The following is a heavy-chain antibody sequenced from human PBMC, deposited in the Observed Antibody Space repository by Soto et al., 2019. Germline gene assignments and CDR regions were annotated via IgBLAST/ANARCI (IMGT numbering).Heavy chain of an antibody. CDR1: GYTFTSYG. J-gene: IGHJ4*02. V-gene: IGHV1-18*01. D-gene: IGHD1-1*01. Sequence: QVHLVQSGAEVKKPGASVKVSCKCSGYTFTSYGIIWVRQAPGQGLGWMGWISAHNDNTDYAQKLQGSVTVTRDTSTSTAYMELRSLRSDATAVDYCARGRYGDYWGQGALVTVSS. CDR3: ARGRYGDY. CDR2: ISAHNDNT.